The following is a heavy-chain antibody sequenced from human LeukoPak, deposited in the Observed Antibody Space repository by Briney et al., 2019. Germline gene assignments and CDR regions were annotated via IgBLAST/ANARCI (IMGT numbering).Heavy chain of an antibody. J-gene: IGHJ3*02. CDR3: ARGPYSYDSSGAFDI. CDR1: GGSISSGSYY. D-gene: IGHD3-22*01. CDR2: ISSSGST. Sequence: SETLSLTCTVSGGSISSGSYYWSWIRQPAGKGLEWIGRISSSGSTNYNPSLKSRVTISVDTSKNQFSLKLSSVTAADTAVYFCARGPYSYDSSGAFDIWGQGTMVTVSS. V-gene: IGHV4-61*02.